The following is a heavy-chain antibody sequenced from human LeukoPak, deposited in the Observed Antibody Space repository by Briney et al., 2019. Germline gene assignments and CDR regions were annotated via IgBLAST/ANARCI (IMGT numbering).Heavy chain of an antibody. V-gene: IGHV3-23*01. CDR3: AKVETVIVPVATGY. CDR2: VSASGGST. CDR1: GFTFSSYA. Sequence: GGSLRLSCAASGFTFSSYAMSWLRQAPGKGLEWVSEVSASGGSTYYAASEKGRFTIYKDKSQNTVWLQMNSLRAEDMCVYDCAKVETVIVPVATGYWGQGTLVTVSS. J-gene: IGHJ4*02. D-gene: IGHD2-2*03.